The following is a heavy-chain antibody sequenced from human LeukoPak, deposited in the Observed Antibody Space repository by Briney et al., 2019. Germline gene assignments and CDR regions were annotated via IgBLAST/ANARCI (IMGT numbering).Heavy chain of an antibody. CDR2: ISYDGSNK. CDR1: GFTFSSYA. Sequence: PGRSLRLSCAASGFTFSSYAMHWVRQAPGKGLEWVAVISYDGSNKYYADSVKGRFTISRDNSKNTLYLQMNSLRAEDTAVYYCAKPYYYDSSGYPRGAFDLWGQGTMVTVSS. V-gene: IGHV3-30*04. J-gene: IGHJ3*01. CDR3: AKPYYYDSSGYPRGAFDL. D-gene: IGHD3-22*01.